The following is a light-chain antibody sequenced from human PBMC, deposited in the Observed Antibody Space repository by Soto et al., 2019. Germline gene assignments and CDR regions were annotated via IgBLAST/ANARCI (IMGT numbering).Light chain of an antibody. J-gene: IGKJ2*01. CDR1: QSICGY. Sequence: DIQMTQSPSSLSASVGDRVTITCRASQSICGYLNWYQQKPGKAPKLLIYAPSSLQSGVPSRFSGSGSGTDFTLTISSLQPEDSATYYCEQSYSTSMYTFGQGTKLEIK. V-gene: IGKV1-39*01. CDR2: APS. CDR3: EQSYSTSMYT.